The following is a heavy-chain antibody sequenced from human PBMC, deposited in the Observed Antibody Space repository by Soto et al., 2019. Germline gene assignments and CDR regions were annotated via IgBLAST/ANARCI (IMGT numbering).Heavy chain of an antibody. CDR1: GGGINNAYYF. J-gene: IGHJ6*02. CDR3: AGDDDYGGSRGGMDV. Sequence: QVRVEESGTGLVKPSQTLSLICTVSGGGINNAYYFWSWLRHHPDNGLEWIGYIYYSGSTRYNPSLKSRVTMSIDTSKNHCSLTLNSVTSADTAVYFCAGDDDYGGSRGGMDVWGRGTTVTVAS. V-gene: IGHV4-31*03. D-gene: IGHD2-15*01. CDR2: IYYSGST.